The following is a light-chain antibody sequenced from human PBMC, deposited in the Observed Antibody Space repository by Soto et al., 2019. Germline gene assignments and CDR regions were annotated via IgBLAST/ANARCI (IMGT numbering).Light chain of an antibody. Sequence: DIQMTQSPSSLPASVGDRVTITCRASQSIAYYLNWFQQKPGKAPKLLIYAASSLQSGVPSRFSGSGSGTDFTLTISSLQPEDFATYYCQQSSNSPMYTFGQGTKLYVK. V-gene: IGKV1-39*01. CDR1: QSIAYY. CDR2: AAS. CDR3: QQSSNSPMYT. J-gene: IGKJ2*01.